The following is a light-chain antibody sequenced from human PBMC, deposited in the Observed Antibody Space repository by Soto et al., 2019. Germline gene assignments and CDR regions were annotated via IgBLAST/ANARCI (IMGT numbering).Light chain of an antibody. V-gene: IGKV3-11*01. Sequence: EIVLTQSPATLSLSPGERVTLSCRASQSVSSYLAWYQQKPGQAPRLLIYDTSNRATGIPARFSGSGSGTDFTLTISSLEPEDFAVYYCKQRQNWPWTFGQGTKVEIK. CDR2: DTS. J-gene: IGKJ1*01. CDR1: QSVSSY. CDR3: KQRQNWPWT.